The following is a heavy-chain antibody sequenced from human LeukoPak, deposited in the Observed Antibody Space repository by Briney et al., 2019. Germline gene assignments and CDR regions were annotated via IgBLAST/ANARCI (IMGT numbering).Heavy chain of an antibody. J-gene: IGHJ4*02. CDR3: ARGTVTMVDY. V-gene: IGHV3-66*01. Sequence: GGSLRLSRAASGFTVSSNYMSWVRQAPGRGLEWVSVIYSGGSTYYADSVKGRFTISRDNSKNTLFLQMNSLRAGDTAVYYCARGTVTMVDYWGQGTLVTVSS. D-gene: IGHD3-10*01. CDR2: IYSGGST. CDR1: GFTVSSNY.